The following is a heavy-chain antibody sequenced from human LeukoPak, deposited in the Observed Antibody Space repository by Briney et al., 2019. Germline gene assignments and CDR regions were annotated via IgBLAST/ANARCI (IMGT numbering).Heavy chain of an antibody. CDR3: ASVIAARLDY. CDR1: GFTFSAYS. J-gene: IGHJ4*02. Sequence: PGGSLRLSCAASGFTFSAYSMNWVRQAPGKGLEWVSSISSSSTYIYYADSLKGRFTISRDNAKNSLSLQMNSLRAEDTAVYYGASVIAARLDYWGQGTLVTVSS. V-gene: IGHV3-21*01. D-gene: IGHD6-6*01. CDR2: ISSSSTYI.